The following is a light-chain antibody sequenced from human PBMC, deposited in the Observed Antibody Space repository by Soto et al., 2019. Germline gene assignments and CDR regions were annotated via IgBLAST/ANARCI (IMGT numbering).Light chain of an antibody. V-gene: IGKV3-20*01. J-gene: IGKJ1*01. CDR1: QSVSNSY. CDR2: GAS. CDR3: LQYGSSPKT. Sequence: EIVLTQSPGTLSLSPGDRATLSCRASQSVSNSYLAWYQQKPGQAPRVLSYGASSRATGIPDRFSGSGSGTDFTLTISRLEPEDFAVYYCLQYGSSPKTFGQGTKVEIK.